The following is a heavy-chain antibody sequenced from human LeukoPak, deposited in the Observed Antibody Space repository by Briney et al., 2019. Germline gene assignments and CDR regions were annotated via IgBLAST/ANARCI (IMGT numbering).Heavy chain of an antibody. CDR3: ARHSYDFWSGYYDY. V-gene: IGHV4-59*08. CDR1: GGSIRSYY. Sequence: SETLSLTCTVSGGSIRSYYWSWIRQPPGKGLEWIGYIYYSGSTNYNPSLKSRVTISVDTSKNQFSLKLSSVTAADTAVYYCARHSYDFWSGYYDYWGQGTLVTVSS. D-gene: IGHD3-3*01. J-gene: IGHJ4*02. CDR2: IYYSGST.